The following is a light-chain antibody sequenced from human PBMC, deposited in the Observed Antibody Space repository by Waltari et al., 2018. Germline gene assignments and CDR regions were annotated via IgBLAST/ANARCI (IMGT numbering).Light chain of an antibody. CDR1: SSAVGYYNY. V-gene: IGLV2-8*01. J-gene: IGLJ3*02. CDR2: EVN. CDR3: SSYAGNNNLV. Sequence: QSALTQPPSASGSPGQSVTISCPGTSSAVGYYNYVTWYQQHPGKAPKVMIYEVNKRPSGVPDRFSGSKSGNTASLTVSGLQAEDEADYYCSSYAGNNNLVFGGGTKLTVL.